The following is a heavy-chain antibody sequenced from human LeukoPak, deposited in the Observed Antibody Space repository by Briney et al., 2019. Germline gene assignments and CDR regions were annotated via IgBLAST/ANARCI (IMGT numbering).Heavy chain of an antibody. D-gene: IGHD3-22*01. CDR1: GFTFNDYY. Sequence: GGSLRLSCAASGFTFNDYYMSWIRQAPGKGLEWVSYISSTGSTIYYADSVKGRFTISRDNAKKSLSLQMDSLRAEDTAVYYCARAGLSGYYLIYYYYYMDVWGKGTTVTISS. J-gene: IGHJ6*03. CDR2: ISSTGSTI. CDR3: ARAGLSGYYLIYYYYYMDV. V-gene: IGHV3-11*01.